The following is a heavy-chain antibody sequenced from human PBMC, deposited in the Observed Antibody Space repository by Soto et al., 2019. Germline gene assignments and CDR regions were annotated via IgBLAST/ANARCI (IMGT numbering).Heavy chain of an antibody. J-gene: IGHJ3*02. Sequence: SETLSLTCTVSGGSVSSGSYYWSWIRQPPGKGLEWIGYIYYSGSTNYNPSLKSRVTISVDTSKNQFSLKLSSVTAADTAVYYCARDIPDYEGFWSGYLTPTAFDIWGQGTMVTVSS. CDR3: ARDIPDYEGFWSGYLTPTAFDI. V-gene: IGHV4-61*01. CDR2: IYYSGST. CDR1: GGSVSSGSYY. D-gene: IGHD3-3*01.